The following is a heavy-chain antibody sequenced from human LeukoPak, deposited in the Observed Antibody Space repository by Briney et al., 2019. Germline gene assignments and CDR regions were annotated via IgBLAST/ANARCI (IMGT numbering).Heavy chain of an antibody. CDR2: FDPEDGET. CDR1: GYTLTELS. D-gene: IGHD6-6*01. Sequence: ASVKVSCKVSGYTLTELSMHWVRQAPGKGLEWMGGFDPEDGETIYAQKFQGRVTMTRDMSTSTVYMELSSLRSEDTAVYYCAREGGNSSPGGIDYWGQGTLVTVSS. V-gene: IGHV1-24*01. J-gene: IGHJ4*02. CDR3: AREGGNSSPGGIDY.